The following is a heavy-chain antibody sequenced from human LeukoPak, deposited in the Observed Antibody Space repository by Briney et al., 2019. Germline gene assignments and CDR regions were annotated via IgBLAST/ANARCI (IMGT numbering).Heavy chain of an antibody. CDR1: GFTFSSYA. V-gene: IGHV3-23*01. CDR2: ISGSGGST. Sequence: PGGPLRLSCAASGFTFSSYAMSWVRQAPGKGLEWVSAISGSGGSTYYADSVKGRFTISRDNSKNTLYLQMNSLRAEDTAVYYCAKDGGTIFGVGWFDPWGQGTLVTVSS. D-gene: IGHD3-3*01. CDR3: AKDGGTIFGVGWFDP. J-gene: IGHJ5*02.